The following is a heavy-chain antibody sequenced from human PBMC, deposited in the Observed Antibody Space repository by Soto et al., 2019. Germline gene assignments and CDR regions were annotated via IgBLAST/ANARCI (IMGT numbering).Heavy chain of an antibody. Sequence: GGSLRLSCAASGFTFSSYSMNWVRQAPGKGLEWVSSISSSSSYIYYGDSVKGRFTISRDNAKNSLYLQMNSLRAEDTATYYCAKDSPVGVPLLRDLHDWGQGTLVTVS. CDR3: AKDSPVGVPLLRDLHD. CDR1: GFTFSSYS. D-gene: IGHD2-15*01. CDR2: ISSSSSYI. J-gene: IGHJ1*01. V-gene: IGHV3-21*01.